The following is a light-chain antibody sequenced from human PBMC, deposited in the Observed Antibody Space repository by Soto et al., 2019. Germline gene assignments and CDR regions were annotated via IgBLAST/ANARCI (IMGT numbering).Light chain of an antibody. CDR1: QGISNY. J-gene: IGKJ3*01. V-gene: IGKV1-27*01. CDR3: QKYKSVPL. Sequence: DIQMTQSPSSLSASVGDRVTITCRASQGISNYIAWYQQKPGKAPKLLISAASTLQSGVPSRFSGSGSGTDFTLTISSLQPEDVATYSCQKYKSVPLFGPGTKVDIK. CDR2: AAS.